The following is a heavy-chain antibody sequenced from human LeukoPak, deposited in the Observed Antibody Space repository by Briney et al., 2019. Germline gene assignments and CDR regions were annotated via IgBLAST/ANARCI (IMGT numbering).Heavy chain of an antibody. D-gene: IGHD3-22*01. CDR3: ARDEDSRGRYYYYMDG. Sequence: PSETLSLTCTVSGGSVSSGTYYWNWIRPPPGKGLERIGYIYHSCSTNYNPSLKSRATIAVDSSKNQFSLKLSYVTAADTAVYYCARDEDSRGRYYYYMDGWGKGTTVTVSS. CDR2: IYHSCST. V-gene: IGHV4-61*01. J-gene: IGHJ6*03. CDR1: GGSVSSGTYY.